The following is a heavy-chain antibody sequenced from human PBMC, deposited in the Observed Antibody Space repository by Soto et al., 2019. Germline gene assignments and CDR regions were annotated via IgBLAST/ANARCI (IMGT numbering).Heavy chain of an antibody. V-gene: IGHV1-3*01. Sequence: QVQLVQSGAEVQKPGASVKVSCKASGYTFTRYAIHWVRQAPGQRREWMGGINAGNGNTKYSQKFQGRVTMTRDTAARTAYMELSSLRADDTAVYYCARVDTARGQYGVEHFWCHGTLVTVSS. CDR2: INAGNGNT. D-gene: IGHD1-26*01. CDR1: GYTFTRYA. CDR3: ARVDTARGQYGVEHF. J-gene: IGHJ4*01.